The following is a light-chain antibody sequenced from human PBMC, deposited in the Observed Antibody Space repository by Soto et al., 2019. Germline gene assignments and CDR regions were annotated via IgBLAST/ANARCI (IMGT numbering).Light chain of an antibody. CDR1: QGISSW. CDR3: ERLFDAAVT. CDR2: KSS. V-gene: IGKV1-5*03. J-gene: IGKJ5*01. Sequence: TCLSSQGISSWLAWYQQKPGKAPKLLIYKSSILENGVPSRFSGGGHGTEYALTLRCRQPYESATSNYERLFDAAVTFGQGTRVEIK.